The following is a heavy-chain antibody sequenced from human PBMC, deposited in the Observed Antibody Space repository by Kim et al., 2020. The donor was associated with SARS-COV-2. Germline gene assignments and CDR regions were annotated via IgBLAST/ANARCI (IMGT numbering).Heavy chain of an antibody. Sequence: SETLSLTCTVSGGSISSYYWSWIRQPPGKGLEWIGYIYYSGSTNYNPSLKSRVTISVDTSKNQFSLKLSSVTAADTAVYYCARRIYDFWSGYPRLIPGSMWFDPWGQGTLVTVSS. CDR3: ARRIYDFWSGYPRLIPGSMWFDP. CDR1: GGSISSYY. J-gene: IGHJ5*02. V-gene: IGHV4-59*08. D-gene: IGHD3-3*01. CDR2: IYYSGST.